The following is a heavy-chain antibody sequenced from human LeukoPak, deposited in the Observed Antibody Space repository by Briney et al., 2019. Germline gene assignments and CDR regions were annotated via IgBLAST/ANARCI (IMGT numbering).Heavy chain of an antibody. V-gene: IGHV3-64*01. Sequence: PGGSLRLSCAASGFTFSSYAMHWVRQAPGKGLEYVSAISSNGGSTYYANSVKGRFTISRDNSKNTLYLQMGSLRAEDMAVYYCAREKLGYSSGRLDYWGQGTLVTVSS. CDR2: ISSNGGST. CDR3: AREKLGYSSGRLDY. D-gene: IGHD6-19*01. CDR1: GFTFSSYA. J-gene: IGHJ4*02.